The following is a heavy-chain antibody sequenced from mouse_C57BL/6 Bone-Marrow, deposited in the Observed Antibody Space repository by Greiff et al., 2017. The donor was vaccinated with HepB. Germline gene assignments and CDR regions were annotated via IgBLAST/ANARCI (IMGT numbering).Heavy chain of an antibody. CDR3: ARRGTTVVAGAMDY. V-gene: IGHV1-81*01. J-gene: IGHJ4*01. Sequence: QVQLQQSGAELARPGASVKLSCKASGYTFTSYGISWVKQRTGQGLEWIGEIYPRSGNTYYNEKFKGKATLTADKSSSTAYMELRSLTSEDSAVYFCARRGTTVVAGAMDYWGQGTSVTVSS. CDR2: IYPRSGNT. CDR1: GYTFTSYG. D-gene: IGHD1-1*01.